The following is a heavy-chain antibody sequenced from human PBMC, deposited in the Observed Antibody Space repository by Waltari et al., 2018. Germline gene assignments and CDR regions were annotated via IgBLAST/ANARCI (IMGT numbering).Heavy chain of an antibody. V-gene: IGHV1-69*02. CDR1: GGTFSSYT. CDR3: ARGPEDTAMATFDP. CDR2: IIPILGIA. D-gene: IGHD5-18*01. Sequence: QVQLVQSGAEVKKPGSSVKVSCKASGGTFSSYTIRWVRQAPGQGLEWMGRIIPILGIANYAQKFQGRVTITADKSTSTAYMELSSLRSEDTAVYYCARGPEDTAMATFDPWGQGTLVTVSS. J-gene: IGHJ5*02.